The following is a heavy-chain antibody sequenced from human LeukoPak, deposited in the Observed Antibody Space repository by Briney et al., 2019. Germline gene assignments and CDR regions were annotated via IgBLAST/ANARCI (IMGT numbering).Heavy chain of an antibody. CDR1: GGSISSYY. CDR2: IHYSGST. V-gene: IGHV4-59*01. CDR3: ASGPYYYGN. J-gene: IGHJ4*02. D-gene: IGHD3-22*01. Sequence: PSETLSLTCTVSGGSISSYYWSWIRQPPGKGLDWIGYIHYSGSTNYNPSLKSRATMSVDTSKNQFSLKLSSVTAADTAVYYCASGPYYYGNWGQGTLVTVSS.